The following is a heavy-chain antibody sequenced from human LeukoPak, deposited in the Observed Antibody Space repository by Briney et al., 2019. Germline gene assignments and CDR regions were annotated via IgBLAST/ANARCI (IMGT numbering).Heavy chain of an antibody. CDR3: ARAVYDILTGYYVDY. D-gene: IGHD3-9*01. V-gene: IGHV1-69*13. J-gene: IGHJ4*02. CDR1: GGTFSSYA. CDR2: IIPIFGTA. Sequence: SVKVSCKASGGTFSSYAISWVRQAPGQGLEWMGGIIPIFGTANYAQKFQGRVTITADESTSTAYMELSSLRSEDTAVHYCARAVYDILTGYYVDYWGQGTLVTVS.